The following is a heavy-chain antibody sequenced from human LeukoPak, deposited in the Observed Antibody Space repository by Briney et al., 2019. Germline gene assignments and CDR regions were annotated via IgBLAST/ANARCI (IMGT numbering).Heavy chain of an antibody. V-gene: IGHV3-48*02. D-gene: IGHD5-18*01. CDR3: ARARGYNHGPQDYYFDY. CDR1: GFTFSSYG. J-gene: IGHJ4*02. Sequence: GGSLRLSCAASGFTFSSYGMSWVRQAPGKGLEWVSYIRSSGSTMYYADSVKGRFTISRDNAKSSLYLQMSSLRDEDTAVYYCARARGYNHGPQDYYFDYWGQGTLVTVSS. CDR2: IRSSGSTM.